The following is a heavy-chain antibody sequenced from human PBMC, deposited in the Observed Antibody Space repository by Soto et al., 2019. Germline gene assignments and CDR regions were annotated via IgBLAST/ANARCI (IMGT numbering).Heavy chain of an antibody. CDR2: IHPSGRT. V-gene: IGHV4-4*02. CDR3: ARGGDWSFDY. CDR1: GDRISRDKW. D-gene: IGHD2-21*02. J-gene: IGHJ4*02. Sequence: QVQMQESGPGLVKPSGTLSLTCAVTGDRISRDKWWTWVRQPPHKGLEWIGEIHPSGRTNYNPSLKSRTPMSVDKANNQFSLQLRSVTAADTAVYYCARGGDWSFDYWGQGALVTVSS.